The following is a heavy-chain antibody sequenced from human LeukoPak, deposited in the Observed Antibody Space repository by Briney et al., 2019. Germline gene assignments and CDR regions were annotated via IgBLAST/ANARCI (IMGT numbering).Heavy chain of an antibody. CDR1: GGSFSGYY. CDR2: INHSGST. J-gene: IGHJ4*02. CDR3: ARAGLSFGEPNFDY. D-gene: IGHD3-10*01. Sequence: PSETLSLTCAVYGGSFSGYYWSWIRQPPGKGLEWIGEINHSGSTNYNPSLKSRVTISVDTSKNQFSLKLSSVTAADTAVYYCARAGLSFGEPNFDYWGQGTLVTVSS. V-gene: IGHV4-34*01.